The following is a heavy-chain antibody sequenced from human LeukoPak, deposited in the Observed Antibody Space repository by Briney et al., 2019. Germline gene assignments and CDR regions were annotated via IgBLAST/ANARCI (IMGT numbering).Heavy chain of an antibody. CDR2: MNPNSGGT. Sequence: ASVKVSCKASGYTFTSYDINWVRQATGQGLEWMGWMNPNSGGTNYAQKFQGRVTMTRDTSISTAYMELSRLRSDDTAVYYCAMIGDLPDYWGQGTLVTVSS. CDR3: AMIGDLPDY. D-gene: IGHD2-21*02. CDR1: GYTFTSYD. V-gene: IGHV1-2*02. J-gene: IGHJ4*02.